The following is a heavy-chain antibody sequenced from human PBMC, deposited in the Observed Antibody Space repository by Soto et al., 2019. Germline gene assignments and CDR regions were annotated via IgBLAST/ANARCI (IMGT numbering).Heavy chain of an antibody. V-gene: IGHV3-74*01. CDR2: INSDGSST. Sequence: HPGGSLRLSCAASGFTFSSYRMHWVRQAPGKGLVWVSRINSDGSSTSYADSVNVRFTISRDNAKNSLYLQMYSLSAEDTAVFYCARDGSVAAAGTGFNYFHYYGMDVWVQGPKVTVS. D-gene: IGHD6-13*01. CDR1: GFTFSSYR. CDR3: ARDGSVAAAGTGFNYFHYYGMDV. J-gene: IGHJ6*02.